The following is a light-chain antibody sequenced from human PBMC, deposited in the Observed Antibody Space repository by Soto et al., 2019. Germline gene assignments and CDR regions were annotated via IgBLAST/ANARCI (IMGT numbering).Light chain of an antibody. CDR1: SSNIGRNT. CDR3: AAWDDSLRVV. V-gene: IGLV1-44*01. Sequence: QSVLTQPPSASGTPGQRVTISCSGSSSNIGRNTVNWYQQLPGTAPKLLIYSNNQRPSGVPDRFSGSKSGTSASLAISGLQSEDEADYYCAAWDDSLRVVFGGGTKVTVL. CDR2: SNN. J-gene: IGLJ2*01.